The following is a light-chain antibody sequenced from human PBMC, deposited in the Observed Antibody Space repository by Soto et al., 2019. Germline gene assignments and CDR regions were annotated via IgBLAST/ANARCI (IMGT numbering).Light chain of an antibody. V-gene: IGLV6-57*04. CDR3: QSFDTSTVV. CDR1: SGIIASEH. J-gene: IGLJ2*01. CDR2: DNS. Sequence: NFMLTQSLSVSESPGKTVTISCTRSSGIIASEHVQWYQQRPGSAPTTVIYDNSQRPSGVPDRFSGSIDSSSNSASLTISGLKTEDEADYYCQSFDTSTVVFGGGTKVTVL.